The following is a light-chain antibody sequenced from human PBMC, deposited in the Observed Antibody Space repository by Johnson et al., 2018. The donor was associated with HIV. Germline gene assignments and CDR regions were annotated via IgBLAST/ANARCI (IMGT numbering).Light chain of an antibody. V-gene: IGLV1-51*02. CDR2: ANN. Sequence: QSVLTQPPSVSAAPWQKVTISCSGSSSNIGNNFVSWYQQLPGTAPKLLIYANNKRPSGIADRFSGSKSGTSATLGITGLQTGDEADYYCGTWDSSLSAYVFGTGPKVTVL. CDR3: GTWDSSLSAYV. J-gene: IGLJ1*01. CDR1: SSNIGNNF.